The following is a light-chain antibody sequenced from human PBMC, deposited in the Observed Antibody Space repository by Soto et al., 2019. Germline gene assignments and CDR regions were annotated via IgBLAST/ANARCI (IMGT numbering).Light chain of an antibody. CDR1: QSVSSTY. V-gene: IGKV3-20*01. Sequence: EIVMRQSPGTLSLSPGERATLSFRASQSVSSTYLAWYQQKPGQAPRPLIYGASSRATGIPDRFSGSGSGTDFTLTISRLEPEDFAVYYCQPYGSSPPITFGQGTRLQIK. CDR3: QPYGSSPPIT. CDR2: GAS. J-gene: IGKJ5*01.